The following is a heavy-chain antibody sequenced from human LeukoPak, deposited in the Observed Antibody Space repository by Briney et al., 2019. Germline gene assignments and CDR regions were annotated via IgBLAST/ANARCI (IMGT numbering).Heavy chain of an antibody. V-gene: IGHV1-58*01. D-gene: IGHD4-17*01. CDR2: IVVGSGNT. J-gene: IGHJ4*02. Sequence: SVKVSCKASGFTFTSSAVPWVRQARGQRLEWIGWIVVGSGNTNYAQKFQERVTITRDMSTSTAYMELSSLRSEDTAVYYCAADTRPHDYGDYAADYWGQGTLVTISS. CDR3: AADTRPHDYGDYAADY. CDR1: GFTFTSSA.